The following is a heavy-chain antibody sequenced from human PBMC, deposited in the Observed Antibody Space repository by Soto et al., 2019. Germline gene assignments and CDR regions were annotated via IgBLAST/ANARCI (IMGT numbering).Heavy chain of an antibody. CDR1: GFTFSNAW. J-gene: IGHJ4*02. D-gene: IGHD3-22*01. Sequence: EVQLVESGGGLVKSGGSLRLCCAASGFTFSNAWMNWVRQAPGKGLEWVGRIKSKTDGGTTDYAAPVKGRFTISRDDSKNTLYLQMNSLKTEDTAVYYCTTGYYYDSSGYYVPDYWGQGTLVTVSS. V-gene: IGHV3-15*07. CDR2: IKSKTDGGTT. CDR3: TTGYYYDSSGYYVPDY.